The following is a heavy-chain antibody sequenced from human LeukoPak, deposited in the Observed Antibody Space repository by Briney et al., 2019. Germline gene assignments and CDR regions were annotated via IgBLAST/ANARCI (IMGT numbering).Heavy chain of an antibody. CDR1: GGSISSSNW. CDR2: IYHSGST. V-gene: IGHV4-4*02. Sequence: SETLSLTCAVSGGSISSSNWWSWVRQPPGKGLEWIGEIYHSGSTNYNPSFKSRVTISVDKSKNQFSLKLSAVTAADTAVYYCARVKGYSYGHDYWGQGTLVTVSS. J-gene: IGHJ4*02. CDR3: ARVKGYSYGHDY. D-gene: IGHD5-18*01.